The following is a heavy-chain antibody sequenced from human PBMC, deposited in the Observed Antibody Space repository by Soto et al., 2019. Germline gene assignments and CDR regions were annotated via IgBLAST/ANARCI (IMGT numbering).Heavy chain of an antibody. J-gene: IGHJ6*02. V-gene: IGHV2-5*02. CDR1: GFSLSTSGVG. CDR2: IYWDDDK. Sequence: QVTLKESGPTLVKPTQTLTLTCTYFGFSLSTSGVGVAWIRQPPGKALEWLALIYWDDDKRYRPSLESRLTITTDTTTNQVVLTITTVDSIDAATYNSAYLPSSGVGYHWFSCSGMAVWSQATTVSVSS. CDR3: AYLPSSGVGYHWFSCSGMAV. D-gene: IGHD2-15*01.